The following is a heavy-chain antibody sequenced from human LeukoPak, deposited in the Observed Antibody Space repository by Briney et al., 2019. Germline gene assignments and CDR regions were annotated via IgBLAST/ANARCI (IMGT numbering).Heavy chain of an antibody. CDR1: GFTFSSYS. Sequence: PGGSLRLSCAASGFTFSSYSMKWVRQAPGKRLEWVSAISGSGGSTYYADSVKGRFTISRDNSKNTLYLQMYSLRAEDTAVYYCAKVRVVDYGDYVGAFDIWGQGTMVTVSS. D-gene: IGHD4-17*01. V-gene: IGHV3-23*01. CDR2: ISGSGGST. J-gene: IGHJ3*02. CDR3: AKVRVVDYGDYVGAFDI.